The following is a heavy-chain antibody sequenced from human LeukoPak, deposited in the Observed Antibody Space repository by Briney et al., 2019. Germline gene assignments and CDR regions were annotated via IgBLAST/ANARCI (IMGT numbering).Heavy chain of an antibody. J-gene: IGHJ4*02. CDR1: GFTFSSYT. V-gene: IGHV3-30-3*01. CDR2: ISYDGSNE. CDR3: ASLAYYYDSSGYFNY. D-gene: IGHD3-22*01. Sequence: GRSLRLSCAASGFTFSSYTMHWVRQAPGKGLEWVAVISYDGSNEYYADSVKGRFTISRDNSKNTLYLQMNSLRAEDTAVYYCASLAYYYDSSGYFNYWGQGTLVTVSS.